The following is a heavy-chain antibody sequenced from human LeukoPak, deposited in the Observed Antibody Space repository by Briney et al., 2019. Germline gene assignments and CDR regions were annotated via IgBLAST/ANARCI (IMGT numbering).Heavy chain of an antibody. J-gene: IGHJ4*02. CDR1: GFSISNYW. V-gene: IGHV3-7*01. CDR3: ARDRGYTYGHPFDY. CDR2: IKQAESER. Sequence: GGSLGLSCAGSGFSISNYWMSWVRQAPGKGLEWVANIKQAESERFYVDSVKDRFIISRENAENSVYLQMNSLRDEDTAVYYCARDRGYTYGHPFDYWGQGTLVTVSS. D-gene: IGHD5-18*01.